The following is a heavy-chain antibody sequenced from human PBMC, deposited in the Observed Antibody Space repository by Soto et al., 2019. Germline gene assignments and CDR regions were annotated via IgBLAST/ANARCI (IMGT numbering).Heavy chain of an antibody. V-gene: IGHV1-2*04. D-gene: IGHD6-13*01. J-gene: IGHJ3*02. Sequence: GASVKVSCTASGYTFTGYYIHWVRQAPGQGLEWMGWINPNSGGTNYAQKFQGWVTMTRDTSISTAYMELSRLRSDDTAVYYCARERIAAAGTGRVAYAFDIWGQGTMVTVSS. CDR1: GYTFTGYY. CDR3: ARERIAAAGTGRVAYAFDI. CDR2: INPNSGGT.